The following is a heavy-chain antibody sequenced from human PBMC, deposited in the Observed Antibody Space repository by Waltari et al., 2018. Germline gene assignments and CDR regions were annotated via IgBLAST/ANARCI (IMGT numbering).Heavy chain of an antibody. Sequence: EVQLVQSGAAEKKPGESLKISCKAPGYGFPSYWIAGVLHMPAKGLDWTGILWPGDSDTRYSPSFQGQVTLSADKSISTAYLQWSSLEASDTAIYYCARGYLSGTNHYFDYWGQGTLVTVSS. J-gene: IGHJ4*02. CDR2: LWPGDSDT. D-gene: IGHD3-10*01. V-gene: IGHV5-51*01. CDR3: ARGYLSGTNHYFDY. CDR1: GYGFPSYW.